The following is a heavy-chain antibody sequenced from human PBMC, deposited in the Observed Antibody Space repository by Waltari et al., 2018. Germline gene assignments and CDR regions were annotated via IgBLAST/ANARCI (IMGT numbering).Heavy chain of an antibody. V-gene: IGHV4-34*01. J-gene: IGHJ5*02. Sequence: QVQLQQWGAGLLKPSETLSLTCAVSGGSFSGYYWSWIRQPPGRGPACLGEINHSGSTNYNPSLKSRVTISVDTSKNQFSLKLSSVTAADTAVYYCARGRIMITFGGVIVIRGNNWFDPWGQGTLVTVSS. CDR1: GGSFSGYY. CDR3: ARGRIMITFGGVIVIRGNNWFDP. D-gene: IGHD3-16*02. CDR2: INHSGST.